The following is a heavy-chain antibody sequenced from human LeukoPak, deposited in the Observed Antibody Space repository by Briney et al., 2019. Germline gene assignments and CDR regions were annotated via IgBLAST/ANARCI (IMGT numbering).Heavy chain of an antibody. Sequence: ASVKVSCKASGYTFTSYDINWLRQATGQGLEWMGWMNPNSGNTGYAQKFQGRVTMTRNTSISTAYMELSSLRSEDTAVYYCARGEAMHYDILTGYRNYYMDVWGKGTTVTVSS. CDR3: ARGEAMHYDILTGYRNYYMDV. J-gene: IGHJ6*03. V-gene: IGHV1-8*01. CDR2: MNPNSGNT. CDR1: GYTFTSYD. D-gene: IGHD3-9*01.